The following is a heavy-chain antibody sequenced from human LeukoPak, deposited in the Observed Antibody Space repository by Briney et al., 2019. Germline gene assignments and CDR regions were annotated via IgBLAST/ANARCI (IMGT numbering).Heavy chain of an antibody. Sequence: SETLSLTCTVSGGSISSYYCSWIRQPPGKGLEWIGYIYYSGSTNYNPSLKSRVTISVDTSKNQFSLKLSSVTAADTAVYYCARDLSGSYWFDPWGQGNLVTVSS. CDR3: ARDLSGSYWFDP. CDR1: GGSISSYY. V-gene: IGHV4-59*01. D-gene: IGHD1-26*01. CDR2: IYYSGST. J-gene: IGHJ5*02.